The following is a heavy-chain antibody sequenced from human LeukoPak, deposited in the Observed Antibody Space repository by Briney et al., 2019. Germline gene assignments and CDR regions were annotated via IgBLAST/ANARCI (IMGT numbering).Heavy chain of an antibody. J-gene: IGHJ4*02. V-gene: IGHV3-30*18. D-gene: IGHD1-20*01. CDR3: AKANRYNWNEIDY. Sequence: GGSLRLSCAASGFTFSSYGMHWVRQAPGRGLEWVAVISYDGSNKYYADSVKGRFTISRDNSKNTLYLQMNSLRAEDTAVYYCAKANRYNWNEIDYWGQGTLVTVSS. CDR2: ISYDGSNK. CDR1: GFTFSSYG.